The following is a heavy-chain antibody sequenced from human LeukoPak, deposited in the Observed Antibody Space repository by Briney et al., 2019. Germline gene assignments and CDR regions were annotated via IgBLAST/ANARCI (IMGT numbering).Heavy chain of an antibody. CDR3: ARDPSTVTTFWFDP. D-gene: IGHD4-17*01. CDR1: GFTFSDYY. J-gene: IGHJ5*02. V-gene: IGHV3-11*01. CDR2: ISSSGSTI. Sequence: GGSLRLSCAASGFTFSDYYMSWIRQAPGKGLEWDSYISSSGSTIYYADSVKGRFTISRDNAKNSLYLQMNSLRAEDTAVYYCARDPSTVTTFWFDPWGQGTLVTVSS.